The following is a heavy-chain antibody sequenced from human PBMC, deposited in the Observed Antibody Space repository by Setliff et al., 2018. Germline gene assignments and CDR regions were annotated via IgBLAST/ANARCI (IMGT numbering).Heavy chain of an antibody. CDR1: GYSFTSHY. V-gene: IGHV1-46*01. Sequence: ASVKVSCKTSGYSFTSHYMHWVRQAPGQGLEWMGIINPGGLSSSSTQKFEGRVTMTSDTSTSTVYLDLSGLTSEDTAVYYCGRAGVAAADRKGLLDYWGQGTLVTVSS. D-gene: IGHD6-13*01. CDR3: GRAGVAAADRKGLLDY. J-gene: IGHJ4*02. CDR2: INPGGLSS.